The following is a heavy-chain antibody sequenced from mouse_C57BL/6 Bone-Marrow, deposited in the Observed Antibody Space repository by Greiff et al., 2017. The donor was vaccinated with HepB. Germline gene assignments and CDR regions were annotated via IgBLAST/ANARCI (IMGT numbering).Heavy chain of an antibody. CDR3: ARCLSYGSSSYAMDY. D-gene: IGHD1-1*01. J-gene: IGHJ4*01. Sequence: VKLQQPGAELVKPGASVKMSCKASGYTFTSYWITWVKQRPGQGLEWIGDIYPGSGSTNYNEKFKSKATLTVDPSSSTAYMQLSSLTSEDSAVYYCARCLSYGSSSYAMDYWGQGTSVTVSS. CDR1: GYTFTSYW. V-gene: IGHV1-55*01. CDR2: IYPGSGST.